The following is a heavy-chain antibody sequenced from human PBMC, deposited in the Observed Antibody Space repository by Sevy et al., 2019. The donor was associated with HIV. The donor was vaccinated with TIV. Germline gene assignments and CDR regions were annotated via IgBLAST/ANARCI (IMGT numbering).Heavy chain of an antibody. CDR1: GYTLTKLS. CDR3: AATREYYYGNSGYFDY. V-gene: IGHV1-24*01. Sequence: KVSCKVSGYTLTKLSMHWVRQAPGKGLEWMGSFAPEDAERIYAQNFQGRVTMSEDTSTDTAYMDLSSLRSDDTAVYYCAATREYYYGNSGYFDYWGQGTLVTVSS. CDR2: FAPEDAER. D-gene: IGHD3-22*01. J-gene: IGHJ4*02.